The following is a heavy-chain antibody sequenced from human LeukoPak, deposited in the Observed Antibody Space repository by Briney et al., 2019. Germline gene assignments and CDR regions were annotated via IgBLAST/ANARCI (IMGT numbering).Heavy chain of an antibody. CDR2: IYSTGRV. CDR3: ARASETAMVTL. J-gene: IGHJ4*02. CDR1: GVSITSGTYY. V-gene: IGHV4-61*02. D-gene: IGHD5-18*01. Sequence: SETLSLTCTVSGVSITSGTYYWTWIRQPAGKGLEWIGRIYSTGRVNYNPSLKSRVTMLLDTSKNHISLKLTSVTAADTAIYFCARASETAMVTLWGQGTLVTVSS.